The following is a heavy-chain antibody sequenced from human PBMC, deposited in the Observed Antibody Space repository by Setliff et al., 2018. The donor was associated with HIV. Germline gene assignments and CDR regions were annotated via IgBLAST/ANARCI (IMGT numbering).Heavy chain of an antibody. D-gene: IGHD1-26*01. CDR3: ATVRIVGATEFDY. CDR1: GYTFTNYF. V-gene: IGHV1-69-2*01. Sequence: ASVKVSCKASGYTFTNYFMHWVRQAPGEGLEWVGRVDPEDGETRYAMKFQGSVTISADTSTGTTYLSLTSLRSQDTAVYYCATVRIVGATEFDYWGHGTVVTVSS. CDR2: VDPEDGET. J-gene: IGHJ4*03.